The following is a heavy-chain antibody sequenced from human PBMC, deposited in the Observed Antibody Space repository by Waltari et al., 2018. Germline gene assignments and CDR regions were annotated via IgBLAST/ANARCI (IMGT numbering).Heavy chain of an antibody. Sequence: QVQLQESGPGLVQPSETLSLTCTVSGGSISNHYWSWIRQSAGKGLEWIGRIDASGSTNYNPSLKSRVTMSVDTSKNQFSLKLSSVTAADTAVYYCARHNDDYYNYYMDVWGKGTTVTISS. CDR3: ARHNDDYYNYYMDV. CDR1: GGSISNHY. CDR2: IDASGST. J-gene: IGHJ6*03. D-gene: IGHD1-1*01. V-gene: IGHV4-4*07.